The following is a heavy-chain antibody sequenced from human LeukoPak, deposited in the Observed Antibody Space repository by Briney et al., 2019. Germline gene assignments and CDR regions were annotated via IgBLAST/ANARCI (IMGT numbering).Heavy chain of an antibody. CDR3: ARDSSGWYRGFDP. CDR1: GYTFTSYG. J-gene: IGHJ5*02. Sequence: ASVKVSCKASGYTFTSYGISWVRQAPGQGLEWMGGIIPIFGTENYAQKFQGRVTITADESTSTAYMELSSLRSEDTAVYYCARDSSGWYRGFDPWGQGTLVTVSS. V-gene: IGHV1-69*13. D-gene: IGHD6-19*01. CDR2: IIPIFGTE.